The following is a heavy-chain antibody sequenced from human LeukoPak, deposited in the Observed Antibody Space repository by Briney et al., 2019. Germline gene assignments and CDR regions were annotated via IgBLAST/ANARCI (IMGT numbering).Heavy chain of an antibody. CDR3: ARTSYNWNYYYYYMDV. Sequence: PGGSLRLSCAASGFTFSSYWMHWVRQAPGKGLVWVSRIKTDGSSTSYADSVKGRFTISRDNAKNTLHLQMNSLRAEDTAVYYCARTSYNWNYYYYYMDVWGKGTTVTVSS. D-gene: IGHD1-20*01. J-gene: IGHJ6*03. CDR2: IKTDGSST. V-gene: IGHV3-74*01. CDR1: GFTFSSYW.